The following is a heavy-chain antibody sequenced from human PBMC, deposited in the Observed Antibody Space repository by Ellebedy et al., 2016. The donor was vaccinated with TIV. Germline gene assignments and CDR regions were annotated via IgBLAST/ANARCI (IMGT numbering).Heavy chain of an antibody. Sequence: GESLKISCAASGFTFSSYAMQWVRQAPGKGLEWVAVISYDGINKFYADSVKGRFTISRYNSKNTLYLQMNSMRAEDTAVFYCARDSGSSWSDYWGQGTLVTVSS. CDR1: GFTFSSYA. J-gene: IGHJ4*02. CDR3: ARDSGSSWSDY. V-gene: IGHV3-30-3*01. CDR2: ISYDGINK. D-gene: IGHD6-13*01.